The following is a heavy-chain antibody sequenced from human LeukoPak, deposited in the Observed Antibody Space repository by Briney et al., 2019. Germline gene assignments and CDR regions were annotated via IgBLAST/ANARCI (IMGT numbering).Heavy chain of an antibody. CDR3: ARSGSFSDWFDP. J-gene: IGHJ5*02. V-gene: IGHV4-4*07. Sequence: SETLSLTCTVSGGSLSSYYWSWIRQPAGKGLEWIGRIYTSGSTNYNPSLKSRVTMSVDTSKNQFSLKLSSVTAADTAVYYCARSGSFSDWFDPWGQGTLVTVSS. CDR1: GGSLSSYY. CDR2: IYTSGST. D-gene: IGHD1-26*01.